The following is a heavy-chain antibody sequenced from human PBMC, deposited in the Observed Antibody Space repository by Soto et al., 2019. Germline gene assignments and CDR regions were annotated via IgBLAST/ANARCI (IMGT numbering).Heavy chain of an antibody. D-gene: IGHD6-13*01. V-gene: IGHV1-18*01. J-gene: IGHJ4*02. CDR2: ISAYNGNT. CDR3: ARDAPGKQQLVLFDY. CDR1: GYTFTSYG. Sequence: ASVKVSCKASGYTFTSYGISWVRQAPGQGLEWMGWISAYNGNTNYAQKLQGRVTMTTDTSTSTAYMELRSLRSDDTAVYYCARDAPGKQQLVLFDYWGQGTLVTVSS.